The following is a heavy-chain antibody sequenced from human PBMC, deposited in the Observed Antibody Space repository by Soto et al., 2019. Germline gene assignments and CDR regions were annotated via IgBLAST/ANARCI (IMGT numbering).Heavy chain of an antibody. CDR1: GYTFTSYG. Sequence: VQLVQSGAEVKKPGDSVRVSCKASGYTFTSYGMNWVRQAPGRRLEWMGWINPGNGKTKYSQKVQGRLIITRDTSASTAYMQLSSLTSEDTAIYYCARGGYFDSSGYLGYWGQGPLVTVSS. CDR2: INPGNGKT. CDR3: ARGGYFDSSGYLGY. V-gene: IGHV1-3*01. D-gene: IGHD3-22*01. J-gene: IGHJ4*02.